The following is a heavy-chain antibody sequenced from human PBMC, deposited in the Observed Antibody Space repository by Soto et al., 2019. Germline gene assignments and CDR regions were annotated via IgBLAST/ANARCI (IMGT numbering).Heavy chain of an antibody. CDR3: AFLQGYSSSSGSFGY. Sequence: PGGSLRLSCSASGFTFDDYAMHWVRQAPGKGLEWVSGISWNSGSIGYADSVKGRFTISRDNAKNSLYLQMNSLRAEDTALYYCAFLQGYSSSSGSFGYWGQGTLVTVSS. CDR1: GFTFDDYA. V-gene: IGHV3-9*01. CDR2: ISWNSGSI. D-gene: IGHD6-6*01. J-gene: IGHJ4*02.